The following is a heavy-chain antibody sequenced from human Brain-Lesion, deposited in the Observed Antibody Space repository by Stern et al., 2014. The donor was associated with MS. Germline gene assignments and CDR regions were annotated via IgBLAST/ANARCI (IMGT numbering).Heavy chain of an antibody. J-gene: IGHJ5*01. CDR1: GFTFSNYW. V-gene: IGHV3-74*02. Sequence: EVQLVESGGGLVQPGGSLRLSCAASGFTFSNYWMHWVRQAPGKGLVWVSRVNNDGRRTSYAVFVKGRFTMSRDNAKNTLYLQMNSLRVEDTAIYYCARGERWFDSWGQGTLVTVSS. CDR3: ARGERWFDS. D-gene: IGHD3-10*01. CDR2: VNNDGRRT.